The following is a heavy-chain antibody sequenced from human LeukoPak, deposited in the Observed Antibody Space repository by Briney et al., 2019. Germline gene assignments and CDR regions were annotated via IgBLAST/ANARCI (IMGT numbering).Heavy chain of an antibody. CDR1: GFRFNTYW. J-gene: IGHJ4*02. Sequence: GGSLRLSCAASGFRFNTYWMSWVRQAPGKGLEWVASIKQDGSEIHYVDSVQGRFTISRDNARNSPYLQMNSLRAEDTAVYYCARDFWFGEFTHWGQGTLVTVSS. V-gene: IGHV3-7*01. CDR2: IKQDGSEI. CDR3: ARDFWFGEFTH. D-gene: IGHD3-10*01.